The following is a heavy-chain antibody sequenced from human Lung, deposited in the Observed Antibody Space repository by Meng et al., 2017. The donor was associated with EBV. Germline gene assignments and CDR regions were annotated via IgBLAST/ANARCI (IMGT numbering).Heavy chain of an antibody. V-gene: IGHV4-34*01. J-gene: IGHJ4*02. D-gene: IGHD6-19*01. Sequence: QVQLQHGGAGLLKPSETLSLTCAFHGGSFSGYYWSWIRQPPGKGLEWIGEINHSGSTNYNPSLKSRVTISVDTSKNQFSLKLSSVTAADTAVYYCARSYSSGWYTLFDYWGQGTLVTVSS. CDR2: INHSGST. CDR3: ARSYSSGWYTLFDY. CDR1: GGSFSGYY.